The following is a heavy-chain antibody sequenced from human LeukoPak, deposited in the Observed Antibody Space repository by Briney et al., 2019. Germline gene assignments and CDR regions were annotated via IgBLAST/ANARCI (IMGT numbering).Heavy chain of an antibody. D-gene: IGHD6-13*01. Sequence: PSETLSLTCTVSGDSIRSYYWSWIRQPPGKGLEWIGHIDDSGSANRHPSLRSRVTISVDTSKNQFSLKLSSVTAADTAVYYCAREIAAAAAPGGFDPWGQGTLVTVSS. J-gene: IGHJ5*02. CDR1: GDSIRSYY. V-gene: IGHV4-59*12. CDR2: IDDSGSA. CDR3: AREIAAAAAPGGFDP.